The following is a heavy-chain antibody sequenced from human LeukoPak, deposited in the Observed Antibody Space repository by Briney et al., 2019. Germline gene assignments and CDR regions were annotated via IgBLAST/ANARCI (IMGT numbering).Heavy chain of an antibody. Sequence: PGRSLRLSCAASGFTFSSYAMHWVRQAPGKGLEWVAVISYDGSNKYYADSVKGRFTISRDNSKNTLYLQMNSLRAEDTAVYYCVRGEIGYCSSTSCYTKVYYYYGMDVWGQGTTVTVSS. J-gene: IGHJ6*02. D-gene: IGHD2-2*02. CDR2: ISYDGSNK. CDR1: GFTFSSYA. CDR3: VRGEIGYCSSTSCYTKVYYYYGMDV. V-gene: IGHV3-30-3*01.